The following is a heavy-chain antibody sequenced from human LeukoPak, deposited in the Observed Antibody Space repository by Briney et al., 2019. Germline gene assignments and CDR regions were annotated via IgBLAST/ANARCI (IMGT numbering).Heavy chain of an antibody. J-gene: IGHJ5*02. Sequence: PSETLSLTCTVSGGSISSYYWSRIRQPAGKGLEWIGRIYTSGSTNYNPSLKSRVTMSVDTSKNQFSLKLSSVTAAVTAVYYCARDWPYSSSWYWFDPWGQGTLVTVSS. V-gene: IGHV4-4*07. CDR2: IYTSGST. CDR3: ARDWPYSSSWYWFDP. CDR1: GGSISSYY. D-gene: IGHD6-13*01.